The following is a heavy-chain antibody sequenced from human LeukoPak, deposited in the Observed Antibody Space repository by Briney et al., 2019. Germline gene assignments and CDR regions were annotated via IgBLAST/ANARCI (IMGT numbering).Heavy chain of an antibody. Sequence: SETLSLTCTVSGGSISSYYWSWIRQPPGKGLEWIGYIYYSGSTNYNPSLKSRVTISVDTSKNQFSLKLSSVTAADTAVYYCATEHIAAAAPTIDGDYQRRYFDYWGQGTLVTVSS. CDR3: ATEHIAAAAPTIDGDYQRRYFDY. D-gene: IGHD6-13*01. CDR1: GGSISSYY. J-gene: IGHJ4*02. V-gene: IGHV4-59*01. CDR2: IYYSGST.